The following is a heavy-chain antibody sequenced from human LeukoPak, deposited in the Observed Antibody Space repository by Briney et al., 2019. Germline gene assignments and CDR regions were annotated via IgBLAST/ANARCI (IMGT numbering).Heavy chain of an antibody. J-gene: IGHJ5*02. CDR3: ARAPYLDWFKIDP. V-gene: IGHV3-53*01. Sequence: GGSLRLSCAASGFTVSNSYMTWVRQAPGKGLEWVSVIYRSGSTHYADSVKGRFSISRDSSNNTLFLQMSSLRVDDTAVYYCARAPYLDWFKIDPWGQGTLVTVSS. CDR1: GFTVSNSY. CDR2: IYRSGST. D-gene: IGHD3-9*01.